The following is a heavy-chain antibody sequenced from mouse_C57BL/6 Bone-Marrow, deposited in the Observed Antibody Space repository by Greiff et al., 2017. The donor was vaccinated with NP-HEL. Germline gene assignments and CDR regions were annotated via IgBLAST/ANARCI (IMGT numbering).Heavy chain of an antibody. V-gene: IGHV1-81*01. CDR2: IYPRSGNT. Sequence: QVQLKQSGAELARPGASVKLSCKASGYTFTSYGISWVKQRTGQGLEWIGEIYPRSGNTYYNEKFNGKATLTADKSSSTAYMELRSLTSEDSAVYFCARDGSSWYFDVWGTGTTVTVSS. J-gene: IGHJ1*03. D-gene: IGHD1-1*01. CDR1: GYTFTSYG. CDR3: ARDGSSWYFDV.